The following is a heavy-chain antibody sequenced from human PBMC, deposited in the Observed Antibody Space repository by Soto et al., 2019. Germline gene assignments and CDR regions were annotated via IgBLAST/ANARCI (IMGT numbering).Heavy chain of an antibody. V-gene: IGHV4-59*08. CDR3: ARHGSVSGWYTSWFDP. CDR1: GGSINSNY. J-gene: IGHJ5*02. CDR2: MYHSGSI. D-gene: IGHD6-19*01. Sequence: PSETLSLTCTVSGGSINSNYLSWIRQPPGKGLEWIGYMYHSGSINYNPSLKSRLTTSVDKSKNQFSLKLSSVTAADTAVYYCARHGSVSGWYTSWFDPWGQGIQVTVFS.